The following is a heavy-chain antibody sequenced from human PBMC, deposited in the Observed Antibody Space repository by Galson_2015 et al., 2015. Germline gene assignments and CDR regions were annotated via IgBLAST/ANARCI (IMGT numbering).Heavy chain of an antibody. CDR3: VRSTFDDFWSGNYYFDQ. Sequence: PALVKPTQTLTLTCTFSGFSLSTSGMGVGWIRQPPGKALKWLALIYWDDDKRYRPALKSRLAITKDTSKNQVALTMTNMDTVDTATYYCVRSTFDDFWSGNYYFDQWGQGTLVTVSS. CDR2: IYWDDDK. J-gene: IGHJ4*02. D-gene: IGHD3-3*01. V-gene: IGHV2-5*02. CDR1: GFSLSTSGMG.